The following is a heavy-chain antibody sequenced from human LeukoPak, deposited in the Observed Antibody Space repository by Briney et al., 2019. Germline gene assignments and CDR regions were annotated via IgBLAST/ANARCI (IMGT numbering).Heavy chain of an antibody. CDR1: GFTFSGYG. CDR3: ARDVGHFDASGSYYDY. V-gene: IGHV3-33*08. J-gene: IGHJ4*02. Sequence: GGSLRLSCAASGFTFSGYGMHWVRQAPGKGLEWVAVIWYDGSKTYYADSVKGRFTISRDTPKNTLYLEMNSLRAEDTAVYYCARDVGHFDASGSYYDYWGQGTLVTVSS. CDR2: IWYDGSKT. D-gene: IGHD3-10*01.